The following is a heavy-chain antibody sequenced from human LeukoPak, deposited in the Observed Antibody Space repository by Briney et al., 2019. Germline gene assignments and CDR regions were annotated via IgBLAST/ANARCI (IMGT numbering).Heavy chain of an antibody. J-gene: IGHJ4*02. CDR1: GLTFSNYA. D-gene: IGHD4-17*01. Sequence: TGGSLRLSCAASGLTFSNYAMTWVRRAPGKGLECVSIISGTGDSTYYADSVKGRFTISGDNSKNMVFLQMNSLRVGDTAAYYCAKGHSDYGTGFDQWGQGTLVTVSS. CDR3: AKGHSDYGTGFDQ. CDR2: ISGTGDST. V-gene: IGHV3-23*01.